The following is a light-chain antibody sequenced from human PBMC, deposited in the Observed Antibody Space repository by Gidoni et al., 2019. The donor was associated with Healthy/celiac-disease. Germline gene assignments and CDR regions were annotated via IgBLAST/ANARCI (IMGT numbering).Light chain of an antibody. J-gene: IGLJ2*01. CDR2: KDS. CDR3: QSADSSGNYVV. CDR1: ALPKQY. V-gene: IGLV3-25*03. Sequence: SYELTHPPSVSVSPGQTARITCSGDALPKQYAYWYQQKPGQAPVLVIYKDSERPSGIPERFSGSSSGTTVTLTISGVQAEDEADYYCQSADSSGNYVVFGGGTKLTVL.